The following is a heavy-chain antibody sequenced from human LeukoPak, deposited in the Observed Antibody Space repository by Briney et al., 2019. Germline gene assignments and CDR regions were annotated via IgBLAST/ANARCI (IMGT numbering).Heavy chain of an antibody. Sequence: PSETLSLTCTVPGGSISSSSYYWGWIRQPPGKGLEWIGSIYYSGSTYYNPSLKSRVTISVDTSKNQFSLKLSSVTAADTAVYYCARHADYYYDSSAPDAFDIWGQGTMVTVSS. CDR1: GGSISSSSYY. CDR2: IYYSGST. CDR3: ARHADYYYDSSAPDAFDI. D-gene: IGHD3-22*01. J-gene: IGHJ3*02. V-gene: IGHV4-39*01.